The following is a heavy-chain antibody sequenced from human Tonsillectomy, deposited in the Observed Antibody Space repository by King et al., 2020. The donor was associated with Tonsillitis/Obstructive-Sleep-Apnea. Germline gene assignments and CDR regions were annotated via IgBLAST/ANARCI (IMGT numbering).Heavy chain of an antibody. V-gene: IGHV5-51*01. CDR1: GYSCTNYW. J-gene: IGHJ4*02. D-gene: IGHD6-19*01. Sequence: QLVQSVAEVKKPGESLKISCKGSGYSCTNYWTGGVRQMSGKGLEWMGIISPIDSDTRYTPSFQGQVTISADKSISTAYLQWSSLKASDTAMYYCARQAPFSGGWYFTDYWGQGTLVTVSS. CDR3: ARQAPFSGGWYFTDY. CDR2: ISPIDSDT.